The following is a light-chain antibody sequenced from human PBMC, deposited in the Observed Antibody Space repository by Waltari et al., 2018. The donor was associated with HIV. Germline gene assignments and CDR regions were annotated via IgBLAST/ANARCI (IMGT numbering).Light chain of an antibody. V-gene: IGKV1-39*01. CDR2: DAS. J-gene: IGKJ3*01. Sequence: MTQTPSPLSASVGDSVSITCRASQTVTNKVNWYQQKPGKAPQVLIYDASTLQSGVPSRFRGGGSGTDFTLTITSLQPDDFATYFCQQSYSSPLTFGPGTKVDIK. CDR3: QQSYSSPLT. CDR1: QTVTNK.